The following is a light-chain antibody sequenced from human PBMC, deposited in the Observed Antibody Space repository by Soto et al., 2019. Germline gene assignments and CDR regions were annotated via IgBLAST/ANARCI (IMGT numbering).Light chain of an antibody. CDR2: KAS. J-gene: IGKJ1*01. CDR1: QTISSW. Sequence: DIQMTQSPSTLSGSVGDRVTISCRASQTISSWLAWYQQKPGKAPKLLIYKASSLESGVPSTFSGSGSATEFTLTISGLQPDDFATYYCQQYYTYPWTFGQGTKVDIK. V-gene: IGKV1-5*03. CDR3: QQYYTYPWT.